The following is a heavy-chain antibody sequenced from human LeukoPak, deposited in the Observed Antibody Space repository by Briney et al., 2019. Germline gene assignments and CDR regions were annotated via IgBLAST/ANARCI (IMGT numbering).Heavy chain of an antibody. J-gene: IGHJ4*02. CDR2: ISAYNSNT. CDR1: GYTLTRYG. D-gene: IGHD3-22*01. Sequence: ASVTVSRKASGYTLTRYGINWVRPAPGQGLAGVGWISAYNSNTHYAQKLQGRVTLTTDTSTRTAYIEVRSLRADDKAGCYFRRDVGRGFYYWGQGTVVTVSS. CDR3: RRDVGRGFYY. V-gene: IGHV1-18*01.